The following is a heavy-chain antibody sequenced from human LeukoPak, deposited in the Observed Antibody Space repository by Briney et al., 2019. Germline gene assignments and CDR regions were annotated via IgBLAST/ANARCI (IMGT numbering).Heavy chain of an antibody. CDR2: ISGSGGST. J-gene: IGHJ4*02. V-gene: IGHV3-23*01. Sequence: GGSLRLSCAASGFTFSSYAMSWVRQAPGKELEWVSAISGSGGSTYYADSVKGRFTISRDNSKNTLYLQMNSLRAEDTAVYYCAKDPGYSSGWYYFDYWGQGTLVTVSS. CDR3: AKDPGYSSGWYYFDY. CDR1: GFTFSSYA. D-gene: IGHD6-19*01.